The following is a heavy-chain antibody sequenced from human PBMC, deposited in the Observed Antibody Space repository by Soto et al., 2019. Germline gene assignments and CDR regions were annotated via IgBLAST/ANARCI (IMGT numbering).Heavy chain of an antibody. J-gene: IGHJ4*02. CDR3: ARGGRIAAAGDFDY. V-gene: IGHV4-34*01. CDR2: INHSGST. CDR1: GGSFSGYY. D-gene: IGHD6-13*01. Sequence: SETLSLTCAVYGGSFSGYYWSWIRQPPGKGLEWIGEINHSGSTNYNPSLKSRVTISVDTSKNQFSLKLSSVTAADTAVYYCARGGRIAAAGDFDYWGQGTLVTVSS.